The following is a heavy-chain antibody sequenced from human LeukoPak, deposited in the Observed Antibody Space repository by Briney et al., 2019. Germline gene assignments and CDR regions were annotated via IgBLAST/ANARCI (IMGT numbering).Heavy chain of an antibody. CDR1: GFPFTSYG. D-gene: IGHD3-3*02. CDR2: IRGRAYGGTT. J-gene: IGHJ6*03. Sequence: GVALRLSCIGSGFPFTSYGMNWVRQAPGTAREGINVIRGRAYGGTTEDPPSVNGRFTISRDDSKITVYLQMDSLNIEDKGVYLCTRGPSLADDSYYYYMDVWGKGTTVIVS. V-gene: IGHV3-49*04. CDR3: TRGPSLADDSYYYYMDV.